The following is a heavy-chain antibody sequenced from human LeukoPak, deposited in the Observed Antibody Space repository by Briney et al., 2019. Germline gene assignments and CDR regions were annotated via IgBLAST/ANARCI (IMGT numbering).Heavy chain of an antibody. J-gene: IGHJ4*02. CDR3: ARDVGATTGIDF. V-gene: IGHV4-4*07. D-gene: IGHD1-26*01. CDR1: GASISSYY. CDR2: IYASGST. Sequence: SETLSLTCTVSGASISSYYWNWIRQPAGKGLECIGRIYASGSTSYNPSLKSRVTMSVDKSKNQFSLKLTSVTTADTAVYYCARDVGATTGIDFWGQGTLVTVSS.